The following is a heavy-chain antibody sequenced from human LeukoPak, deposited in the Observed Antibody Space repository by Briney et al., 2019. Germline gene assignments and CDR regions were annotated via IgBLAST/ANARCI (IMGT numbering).Heavy chain of an antibody. J-gene: IGHJ2*01. CDR2: ISAHNGNT. CDR3: ARDGYFDL. CDR1: GHTFTTHD. Sequence: ASVKVSCKASGHTFTTHDIAWVRQAPGQGLEWMGWISAHNGNTNYAQSLQGRVTMTTDTSTNTAYMELRSLRSDDTAVYYCARDGYFDLWGRGTLVTVSS. V-gene: IGHV1-18*01.